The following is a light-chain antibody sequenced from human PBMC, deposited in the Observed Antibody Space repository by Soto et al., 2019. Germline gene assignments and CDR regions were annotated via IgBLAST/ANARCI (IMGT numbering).Light chain of an antibody. CDR2: DIR. CDR1: SSDVGGYKY. J-gene: IGLJ1*01. V-gene: IGLV2-14*03. CDR3: SSYTRSSTRV. Sequence: QSVLTQPASVSGSPGQSITISCTGTSSDVGGYKYVSWYQQHPGKAPKLMIYDIRNRPSGVSNRFSGSKSGNTASLTISGLQAEYEADYYCSSYTRSSTRVFGTGTKLTVL.